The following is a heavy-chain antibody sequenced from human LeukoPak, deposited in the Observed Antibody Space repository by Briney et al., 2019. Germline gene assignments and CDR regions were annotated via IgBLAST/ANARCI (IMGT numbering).Heavy chain of an antibody. CDR2: ISWNSDII. V-gene: IGHV3-9*01. D-gene: IGHD5-12*01. CDR3: AKDIVATTPRAMDV. Sequence: PGRSLRLSCATSGFTFDDYVMHWVRQAPGKGLEWVSGISWNSDIIGYADSVKGRFTISRDNAKNSLYLQMNSLRAEDTALYYCAKDIVATTPRAMDVWGQGTTVTVSS. CDR1: GFTFDDYV. J-gene: IGHJ6*02.